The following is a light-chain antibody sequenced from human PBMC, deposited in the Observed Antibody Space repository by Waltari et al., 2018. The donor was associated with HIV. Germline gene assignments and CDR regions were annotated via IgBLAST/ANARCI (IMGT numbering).Light chain of an antibody. J-gene: IGLJ3*02. CDR1: SSNLGAGYD. V-gene: IGLV1-40*01. CDR3: QSYDTSLSAVV. CDR2: DNN. Sequence: QSVVTQPPSVSGAPGQRITISCSGSSSNLGAGYDVHWYQQLPGTAPKVIIYDNNKRPSGVPDRFSGSKSGTSASLAITGLQAEDEADYYGQSYDTSLSAVVFGGGTTLTVL.